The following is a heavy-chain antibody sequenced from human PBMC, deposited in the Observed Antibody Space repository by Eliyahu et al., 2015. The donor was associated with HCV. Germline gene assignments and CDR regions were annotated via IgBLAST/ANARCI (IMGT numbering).Heavy chain of an antibody. D-gene: IGHD5-12*01. V-gene: IGHV3-21*01. Sequence: EVQLVESGGGLVKPGGSLRLSCAASGFTFXSYNMXWVRQAPGKGLXWVSSISSSSSYIYYADSXKGRFTISRDNAKNSLYLQMNSLRAEDTAVYYCARGPWDIVATTSQIDYWGQGTLVTVSS. J-gene: IGHJ4*02. CDR2: ISSSSSYI. CDR1: GFTFXSYN. CDR3: ARGPWDIVATTSQIDY.